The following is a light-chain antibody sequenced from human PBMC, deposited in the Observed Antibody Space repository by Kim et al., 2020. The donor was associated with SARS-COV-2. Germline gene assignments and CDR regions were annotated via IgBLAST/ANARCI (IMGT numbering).Light chain of an antibody. Sequence: QSVLTQPPSASGTPRQRVTISCSGSSSNIGSNSVNWYQQLPGTAPKLLIYSNNQRPSGVPDRFSGSKSGTSGSLAISGLQSEDEADYYCAAWDDSLNGWVFGGGTQLTVL. CDR3: AAWDDSLNGWV. V-gene: IGLV1-44*01. CDR1: SSNIGSNS. CDR2: SNN. J-gene: IGLJ3*02.